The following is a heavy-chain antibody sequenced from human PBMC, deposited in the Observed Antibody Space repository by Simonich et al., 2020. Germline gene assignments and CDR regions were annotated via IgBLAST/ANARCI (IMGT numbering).Heavy chain of an antibody. CDR3: ARASRGTWWYYYFDY. D-gene: IGHD2-15*01. J-gene: IGHJ4*02. Sequence: QVKLVQSGAEVKKPGASVKVSCTASGYTFTSYCISWVQQAPGQGLEWRGWISAYNGNTNYAQKLQGRVTMTTDTSTSTAYMELRSLRADDTAVYYCARASRGTWWYYYFDYWGQGTLVTVSS. CDR2: ISAYNGNT. V-gene: IGHV1-18*01. CDR1: GYTFTSYC.